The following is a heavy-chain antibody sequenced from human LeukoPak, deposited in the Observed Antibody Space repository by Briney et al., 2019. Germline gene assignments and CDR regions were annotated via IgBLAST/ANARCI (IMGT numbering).Heavy chain of an antibody. D-gene: IGHD3-9*01. J-gene: IGHJ3*02. CDR2: IIPIFGTA. V-gene: IGHV1-69*05. CDR1: GYTFTSYD. CDR3: ARARVNILTPKPHAFDI. Sequence: ASVKVSCKASGYTFTSYDINWVRQATGQGLEWMGGIIPIFGTANYAQKFQGRVTITTDESTSTAYMELSSLRSEDTAVYYCARARVNILTPKPHAFDIWGQGTMVTVSS.